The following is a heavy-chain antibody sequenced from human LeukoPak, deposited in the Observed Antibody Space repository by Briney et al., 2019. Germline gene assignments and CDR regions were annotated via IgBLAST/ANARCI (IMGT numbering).Heavy chain of an antibody. CDR2: IYTSGST. CDR1: TGSISSGSYY. CDR3: ARGGSHWFDP. J-gene: IGHJ5*02. D-gene: IGHD3-10*01. Sequence: SQTLSLTCTLSTGSISSGSYYGSWIRQPAGKGLEWIGRIYTSGSTNYNPSLKSRVTISVDTSKHQFSLKLSSVTAADTAVYYCARGGSHWFDPWGQGTLVTVSS. V-gene: IGHV4-61*02.